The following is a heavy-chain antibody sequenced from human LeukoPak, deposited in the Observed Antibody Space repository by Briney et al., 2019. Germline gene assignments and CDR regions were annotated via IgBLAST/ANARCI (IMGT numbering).Heavy chain of an antibody. CDR3: ARASCLYSSSCYVDYYYYMDV. Sequence: ASVKVSCKASGYTFTSYGISWVRQAPGQGLEWMGWISAYNGNTNYAQKLQGRVTMTTDTSTSTAYMELRSLRSDDTAVYYCARASCLYSSSCYVDYYYYMDVWGKGTTVTVSS. D-gene: IGHD6-13*01. J-gene: IGHJ6*03. CDR1: GYTFTSYG. CDR2: ISAYNGNT. V-gene: IGHV1-18*01.